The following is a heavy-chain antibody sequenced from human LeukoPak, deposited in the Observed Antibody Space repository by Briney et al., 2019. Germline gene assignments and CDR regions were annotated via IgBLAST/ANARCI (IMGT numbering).Heavy chain of an antibody. V-gene: IGHV3-23*01. CDR2: ITGSGGTA. CDR3: AKWGDYDILTVYYDSDY. CDR1: GSTFNNYA. D-gene: IGHD3-9*01. Sequence: QSGASLRLPCAASGSTFNNYAMCCVRQAPGKGVECVSAITGSGGTAYYADSVKGRFTISRENPKNTLYLQMNSLRAEDTAVYYCAKWGDYDILTVYYDSDYWGQGTPVTVSS. J-gene: IGHJ4*02.